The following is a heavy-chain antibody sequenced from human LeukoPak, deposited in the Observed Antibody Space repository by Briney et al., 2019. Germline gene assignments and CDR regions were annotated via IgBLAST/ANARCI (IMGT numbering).Heavy chain of an antibody. CDR3: ARDLSNYVWGSYRYTETSAWFDP. CDR1: GYTFTSYG. V-gene: IGHV1-18*01. Sequence: ASVKVSCKASGYTFTSYGIGWVRQAPGQGLEWMGWISAYNGNTNYAQKLQGRVTMTTDTSTSTAYMELRSLRSDDTAVYYCARDLSNYVWGSYRYTETSAWFDPWGQGTLVTVSS. J-gene: IGHJ5*02. CDR2: ISAYNGNT. D-gene: IGHD3-16*02.